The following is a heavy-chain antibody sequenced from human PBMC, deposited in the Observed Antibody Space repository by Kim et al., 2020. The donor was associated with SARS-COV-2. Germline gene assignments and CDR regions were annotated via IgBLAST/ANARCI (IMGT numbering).Heavy chain of an antibody. V-gene: IGHV1-69*13. D-gene: IGHD3-16*02. J-gene: IGHJ6*02. CDR3: ARDRLNDYVWGSYRPDYYYYGMDV. Sequence: SVKVSCKASGGTFSSYAISWVRQAPGQGLEWMGGIIPIFGTANYAQKFQGRVTITADESTSTAYMELSSLRSEDTAVYYCARDRLNDYVWGSYRPDYYYYGMDVWGQGTTVTVSS. CDR1: GGTFSSYA. CDR2: IIPIFGTA.